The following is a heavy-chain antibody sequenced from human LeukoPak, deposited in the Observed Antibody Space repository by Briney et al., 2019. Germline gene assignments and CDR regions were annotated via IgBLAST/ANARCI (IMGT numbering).Heavy chain of an antibody. V-gene: IGHV5-51*01. J-gene: IGHJ4*02. Sequence: GESLKISCKGSGYSFTSYWIGWVPQMPGKGLGWMGIIFPGDSDTRYSPSFRGQVIISADKSSSTAYLQWSSLKASDTAMYYCARHGRDSSGYYESGYWGQGTLVTVSS. CDR3: ARHGRDSSGYYESGY. CDR2: IFPGDSDT. D-gene: IGHD3-22*01. CDR1: GYSFTSYW.